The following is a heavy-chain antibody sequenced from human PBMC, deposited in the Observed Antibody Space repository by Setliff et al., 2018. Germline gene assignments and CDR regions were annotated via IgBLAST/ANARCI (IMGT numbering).Heavy chain of an antibody. Sequence: SETLSLTCTVSGYSISSGYIWGWIRQPPGKGLEWIGHIYIGGSANYNPSLKSRVTMSIDTSKNQFSLKLNSVTAADMAVYYCAREQWLDPPGYYYMDVWAKGTTVTV. CDR2: IYIGGSA. J-gene: IGHJ6*03. CDR3: AREQWLDPPGYYYMDV. V-gene: IGHV4-38-2*02. D-gene: IGHD6-19*01. CDR1: GYSISSGYI.